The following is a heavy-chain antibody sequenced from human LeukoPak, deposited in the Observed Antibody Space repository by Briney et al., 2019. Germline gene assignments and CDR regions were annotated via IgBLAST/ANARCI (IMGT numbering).Heavy chain of an antibody. CDR1: GFTFSNYA. Sequence: GGSLRLSCTASGFTFSNYAMSWVRQAPGKGLEWVSGISGNGGSTYYADSVKGRFTISRDYSKSSLHLQMNSLRAEDTAVYYCAKTSGSYFAGFDCWGQGTLVTVSS. J-gene: IGHJ4*02. D-gene: IGHD3-22*01. CDR2: ISGNGGST. V-gene: IGHV3-23*01. CDR3: AKTSGSYFAGFDC.